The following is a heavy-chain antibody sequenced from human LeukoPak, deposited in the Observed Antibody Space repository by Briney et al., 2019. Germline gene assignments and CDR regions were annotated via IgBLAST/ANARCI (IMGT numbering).Heavy chain of an antibody. Sequence: GESLKISCKGSGYSFTSYWIGWVRQMPGKGLEWMGIIYPGDSDTRYSPSFQGQVTISADESISTAYLQWSSLKASDTAMYYCAREIGYGDYDRCAFDIWGQGTMVTVSS. CDR3: AREIGYGDYDRCAFDI. D-gene: IGHD4-17*01. CDR2: IYPGDSDT. V-gene: IGHV5-51*01. J-gene: IGHJ3*02. CDR1: GYSFTSYW.